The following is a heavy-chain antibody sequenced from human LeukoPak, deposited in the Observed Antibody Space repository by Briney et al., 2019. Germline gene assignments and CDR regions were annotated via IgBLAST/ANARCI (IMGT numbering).Heavy chain of an antibody. Sequence: GASVKVSCKASGYTFTIYYMHWVRQAPGQGLEWMGIINPSGGSTSYAQKFQGRVTMTRDMSTSTVYMELSSLRSEDTAVYYCARSYGAQLGGYYYYMDVWGKGTTVTISS. D-gene: IGHD4-17*01. J-gene: IGHJ6*03. V-gene: IGHV1-46*01. CDR2: INPSGGST. CDR3: ARSYGAQLGGYYYYMDV. CDR1: GYTFTIYY.